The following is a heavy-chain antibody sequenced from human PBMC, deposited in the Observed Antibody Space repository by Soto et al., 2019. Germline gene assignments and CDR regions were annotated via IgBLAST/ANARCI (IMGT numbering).Heavy chain of an antibody. D-gene: IGHD1-26*01. CDR1: GFTFSSYW. J-gene: IGHJ4*02. Sequence: EVQLVESGGGLVQPGGSLRLSCAASGFTFSSYWMHWVRQAPVKGLVWVSRINSDGSSTNYADSVKGRFTISRDNAKNTVYLQMNSLRVEDTAVYFCARGRSGSYSSDYWGQGTLVTVSS. CDR3: ARGRSGSYSSDY. V-gene: IGHV3-74*01. CDR2: INSDGSST.